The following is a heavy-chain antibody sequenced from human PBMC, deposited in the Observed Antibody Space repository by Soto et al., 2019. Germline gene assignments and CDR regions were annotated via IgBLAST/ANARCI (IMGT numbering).Heavy chain of an antibody. CDR2: ITSNSDKR. D-gene: IGHD1-26*01. J-gene: IGHJ6*02. V-gene: IGHV3-9*01. Sequence: EVQLVESGGDLVQPGGSLRLSCAAFGFSLDDYTMHWVRQAAGKGLEWVAGITSNSDKRAYAASVRGRFTVSKDYARNSLDLQIDRLRIEDTVLYYFAKGVRRSLTEMEVWGHGTAVIVSS. CDR3: AKGVRRSLTEMEV. CDR1: GFSLDDYT.